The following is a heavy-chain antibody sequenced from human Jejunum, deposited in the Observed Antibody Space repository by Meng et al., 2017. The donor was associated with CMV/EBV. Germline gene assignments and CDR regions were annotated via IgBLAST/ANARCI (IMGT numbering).Heavy chain of an antibody. CDR2: ISTGGSAK. Sequence: FTFSDDYMIWVRQAPGKGLEWVVYISTGGSAKDYADSVEGRFTISRDNAKNSLYLQMNSLTADDTAVYYCARDHCGGDCYSGTSFDYWGQGTLVTVSS. CDR3: ARDHCGGDCYSGTSFDY. D-gene: IGHD2-21*02. J-gene: IGHJ4*02. CDR1: FTFSDDY. V-gene: IGHV3-11*01.